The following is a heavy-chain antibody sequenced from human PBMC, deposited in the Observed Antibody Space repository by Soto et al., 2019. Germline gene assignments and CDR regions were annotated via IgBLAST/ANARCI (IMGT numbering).Heavy chain of an antibody. D-gene: IGHD5-12*01. CDR1: GFTVSSNY. CDR2: IYSGGST. J-gene: IGHJ4*02. Sequence: GGSLRLSCAASGFTVSSNYMSWVRQAPGKGLEWVSVIYSGGSTYYADSVKDRFTISRDNSKNTLYLQMNSLRAEDTAVYYCARRATRDGYNYFDYWGQGTLVTVSS. V-gene: IGHV3-66*01. CDR3: ARRATRDGYNYFDY.